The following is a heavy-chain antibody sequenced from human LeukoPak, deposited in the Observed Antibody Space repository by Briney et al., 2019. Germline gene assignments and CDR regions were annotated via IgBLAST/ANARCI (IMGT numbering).Heavy chain of an antibody. J-gene: IGHJ4*02. CDR3: ARDLGYYGSGSSYGVLGY. Sequence: ASVKASCKASGYTLTSYGLSWVRQAPGQGLEWMGWISGYNGNTNYAQKFQGRVTMTTDTSTSTAYMELRSLRSDDTAVYYCARDLGYYGSGSSYGVLGYWGQGTLVTVSS. CDR2: ISGYNGNT. CDR1: GYTLTSYG. V-gene: IGHV1-18*01. D-gene: IGHD3-10*01.